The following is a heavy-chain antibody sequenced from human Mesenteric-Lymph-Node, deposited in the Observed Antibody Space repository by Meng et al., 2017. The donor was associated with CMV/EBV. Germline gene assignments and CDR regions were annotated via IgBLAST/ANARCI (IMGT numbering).Heavy chain of an antibody. CDR1: GFSFNSYA. D-gene: IGHD4-11*01. V-gene: IGHV3-30-3*02. Sequence: GGSLRLSCAASGFSFNSYAMHWVRQAPGKGLEWVAVISYDGTNKYYADSLKGRFTISRDNSKNTLDLQMNSLRAEDTAVYYCAKHTSVQFVDYWGQGTLVTVSS. J-gene: IGHJ4*02. CDR3: AKHTSVQFVDY. CDR2: ISYDGTNK.